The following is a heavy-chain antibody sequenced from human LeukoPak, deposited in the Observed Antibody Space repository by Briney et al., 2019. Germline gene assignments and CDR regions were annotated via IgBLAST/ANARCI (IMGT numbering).Heavy chain of an antibody. J-gene: IGHJ6*03. CDR3: ARGVYDSSGYSGYYYYMDV. V-gene: IGHV4-34*01. D-gene: IGHD3-22*01. CDR1: GGSFSGYY. CDR2: INHSGST. Sequence: SETLSLTCAVYGGSFSGYYWSWIRQPPGKELEWIGEINHSGSTNYNPSLKSRVTISVDTSKNQFSLKLSSVTAADTAVYYCARGVYDSSGYSGYYYYMDVWGKGTTVTVSS.